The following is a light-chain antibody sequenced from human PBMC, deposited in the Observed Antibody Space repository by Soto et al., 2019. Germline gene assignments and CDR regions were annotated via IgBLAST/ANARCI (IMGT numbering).Light chain of an antibody. Sequence: QSALTQPASVSGSHGRSITISCTGTSSDVGTYNLLSWYQHHPGKAPKLMIYEASKRPSGVSIRFSGSKSGNTASLTISGLQAEDEADYYCCSYTSSSVVFGGGTNFTVL. CDR1: SSDVGTYNL. CDR2: EAS. J-gene: IGLJ2*01. CDR3: CSYTSSSVV. V-gene: IGLV2-23*01.